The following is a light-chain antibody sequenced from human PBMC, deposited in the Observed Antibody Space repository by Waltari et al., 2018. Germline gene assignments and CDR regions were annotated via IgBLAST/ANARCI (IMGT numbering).Light chain of an antibody. Sequence: SYVLTQPRSLSVAPGKPATISCGGDNIRSKSAHWYQQKPGQAPVVVMFYDNERTSGIPERISGSNSGNTATLTISTVEAVDEADCHCQVWDSSSGQVVFGGGTKLTVL. CDR2: YDN. CDR3: QVWDSSSGQVV. J-gene: IGLJ2*01. V-gene: IGLV3-21*01. CDR1: NIRSKS.